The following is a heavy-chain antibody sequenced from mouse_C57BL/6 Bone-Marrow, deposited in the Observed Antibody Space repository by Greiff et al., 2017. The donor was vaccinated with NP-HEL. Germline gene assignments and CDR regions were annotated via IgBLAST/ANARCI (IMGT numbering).Heavy chain of an antibody. D-gene: IGHD4-1*01. J-gene: IGHJ4*01. CDR2: IRLKSDNYAT. Sequence: EVMLVESGGGLVQPGGSMKLSCVASGFTFSNYWMNWVRQSPEKGLEWVAQIRLKSDNYATHYAESVKGRFTISRDDSKSSVYLQMNNLRAEDTGIYYCTELGRHYAMDYWGQGTSVTVSS. CDR3: TELGRHYAMDY. CDR1: GFTFSNYW. V-gene: IGHV6-3*01.